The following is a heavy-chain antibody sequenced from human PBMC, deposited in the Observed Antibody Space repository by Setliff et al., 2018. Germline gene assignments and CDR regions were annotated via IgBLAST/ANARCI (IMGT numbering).Heavy chain of an antibody. CDR2: ISSSGSTI. J-gene: IGHJ4*02. CDR3: ARDSASQWLVPFDC. V-gene: IGHV3-11*01. Sequence: PGGSLRLSCAASGFTFSDYYMSWIRQAPGKGLEWVSYISSSGSTIYYADSVKGRFTISRDNAKNSLYLQMNSLRAEDTAVYYCARDSASQWLVPFDCWGQGTLVTVSS. CDR1: GFTFSDYY. D-gene: IGHD6-19*01.